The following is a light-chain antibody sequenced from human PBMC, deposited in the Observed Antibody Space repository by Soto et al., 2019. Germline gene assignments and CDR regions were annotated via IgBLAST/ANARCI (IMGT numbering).Light chain of an antibody. V-gene: IGLV1-40*01. J-gene: IGLJ1*01. CDR2: NNN. Sequence: QPVLTQPPSVSGAPGQRVTISCTGSSSNIGAGYDVHWYQQLPGTAPKLLIYNNNNRPSGVPDRFSGSKSGTSASLAITGLQAEDEADYYCQSYDSSLSGDVFGTGTKVTVL. CDR3: QSYDSSLSGDV. CDR1: SSNIGAGYD.